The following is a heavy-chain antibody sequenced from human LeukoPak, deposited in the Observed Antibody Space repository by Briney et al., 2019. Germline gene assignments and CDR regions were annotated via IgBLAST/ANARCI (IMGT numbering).Heavy chain of an antibody. CDR1: GFTFSSYA. Sequence: GGSLRLSCAASGFTFSSYAMHWVRQAPGKGLEWVAVISYDGSNKYYADSVKGRFTISRDNSKNTLYLQMNSLRAEDTAVYYCARALSGNDYVWGSYRLVYWGQGTLVAVSS. J-gene: IGHJ4*02. V-gene: IGHV3-30-3*01. CDR2: ISYDGSNK. CDR3: ARALSGNDYVWGSYRLVY. D-gene: IGHD3-16*02.